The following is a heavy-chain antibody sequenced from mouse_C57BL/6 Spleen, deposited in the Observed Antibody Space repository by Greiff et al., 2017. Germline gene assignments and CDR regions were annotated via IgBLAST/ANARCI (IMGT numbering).Heavy chain of an antibody. D-gene: IGHD1-1*01. CDR3: ARGLYYGSCAMDY. CDR1: GYTFTDYN. J-gene: IGHJ4*01. CDR2: INPNNGGT. Sequence: EVQLQQSGPELVKPGASVKMSCKASGYTFTDYNMHWVKQSHGKSLEWIGYINPNNGGTSYNQKFKGKATLTVNKSSSTAYMELRSLTSEDSAVYYCARGLYYGSCAMDYWGQGTSVTVSS. V-gene: IGHV1-22*01.